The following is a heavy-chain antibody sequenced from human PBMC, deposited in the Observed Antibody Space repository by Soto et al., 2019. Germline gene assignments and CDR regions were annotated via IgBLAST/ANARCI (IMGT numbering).Heavy chain of an antibody. CDR2: ISAYNGST. D-gene: IGHD6-13*01. J-gene: IGHJ4*02. CDR3: AIDLAAAGPFDY. V-gene: IGHV1-18*01. CDR1: GYTFTSYG. Sequence: QVQLVQSGAEVKKPGASVKVSCKASGYTFTSYGIRWVRQAPGQGLEWMGWISAYNGSTNYAQKLKGRVTMTTDTATSTAYRELRSLRSDDTAVYDCAIDLAAAGPFDYWGQGTLVTVAS.